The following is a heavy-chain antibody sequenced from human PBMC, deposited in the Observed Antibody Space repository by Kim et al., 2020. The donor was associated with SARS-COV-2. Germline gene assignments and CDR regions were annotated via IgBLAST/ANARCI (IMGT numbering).Heavy chain of an antibody. J-gene: IGHJ5*02. V-gene: IGHV4-39*01. CDR3: ARHWDYGGPSEGFDP. CDR1: GGSISSSSYY. D-gene: IGHD4-17*01. CDR2: IYYSGST. Sequence: SETLSLTCTVSGGSISSSSYYWGWIRQPPGKGLEWIGSIYYSGSTYYNPSLKSRVTISVDTSKNQFSLKLSSVTAADTAVYYCARHWDYGGPSEGFDPWGQGTLVTVSS.